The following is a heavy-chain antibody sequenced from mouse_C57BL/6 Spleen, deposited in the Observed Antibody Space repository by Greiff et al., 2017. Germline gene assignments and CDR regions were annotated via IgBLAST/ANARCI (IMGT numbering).Heavy chain of an antibody. CDR2: IYPGDGGT. Sequence: VQLQQSGPELVKPGASVQISCKASGYAFSSSWMNWVKQRPGKGLEWIGRIYPGDGGTNYNGKFKGKATLTADKSSSTAYMQHSSLTSEDSAVYFCAREGYFDVWGTGTTVTVSS. CDR3: AREGYFDV. J-gene: IGHJ1*03. CDR1: GYAFSSSW. V-gene: IGHV1-82*01.